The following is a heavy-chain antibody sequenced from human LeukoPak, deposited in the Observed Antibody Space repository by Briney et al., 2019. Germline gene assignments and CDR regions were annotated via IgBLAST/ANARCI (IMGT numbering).Heavy chain of an antibody. CDR1: GGSISSYY. J-gene: IGHJ3*02. D-gene: IGHD3/OR15-3a*01. Sequence: SETLSLTCTVSGGSISSYYWSWIRQPPGKGLEWIGYIYNNENTNYNPSLKSRVTMSIDTSQKQCSLNLTSVTAADTAVYYCARDWTNGPFGAFDIWGQGTVVTVSS. CDR2: IYNNENT. V-gene: IGHV4-59*01. CDR3: ARDWTNGPFGAFDI.